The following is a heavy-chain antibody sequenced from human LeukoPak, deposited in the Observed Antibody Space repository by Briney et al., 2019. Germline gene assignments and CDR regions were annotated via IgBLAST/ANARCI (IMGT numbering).Heavy chain of an antibody. CDR3: TKAKYYHFDY. V-gene: IGHV3-23*01. Sequence: GGSLRLSCVASGFTFSSYGMSWVRQAPGKGLEWVSAISGSDDSTYYADSVRGRFTISKDVSKNTLFLQMNSLRAEDTALCYCTKAKYYHFDYWGQGTLVTVSS. CDR1: GFTFSSYG. J-gene: IGHJ4*02. D-gene: IGHD3-16*01. CDR2: ISGSDDST.